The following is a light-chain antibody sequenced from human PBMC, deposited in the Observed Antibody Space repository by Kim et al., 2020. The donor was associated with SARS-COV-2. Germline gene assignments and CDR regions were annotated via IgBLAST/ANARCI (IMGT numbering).Light chain of an antibody. V-gene: IGLV1-44*01. CDR2: SNN. CDR3: AAWDDSLNGWV. Sequence: QSVLTQPPSASGTPGQRVTISCSGSSSNIGSNTVNWFQQLPGAAPKLLIYSNNQRPSGVPARFSGSKSGTSASLAISGVQSEDEADYYCAAWDDSLNGWVFGGGTQLTVL. J-gene: IGLJ3*02. CDR1: SSNIGSNT.